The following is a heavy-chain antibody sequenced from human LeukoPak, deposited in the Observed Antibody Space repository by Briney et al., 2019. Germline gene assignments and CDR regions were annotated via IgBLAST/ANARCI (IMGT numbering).Heavy chain of an antibody. D-gene: IGHD1-26*01. Sequence: PSETLSLTCAVSGDSISSALWWNWVRQPPGKGLDWIGEISRDGSTKYNPSLKNRVTISKGNSKNQFSLKLNPVTAADTAVYYCTTSSGWYSLNYWGQGVLITVSS. CDR3: TTSSGWYSLNY. CDR1: GDSISSALW. CDR2: ISRDGST. J-gene: IGHJ4*02. V-gene: IGHV4-4*02.